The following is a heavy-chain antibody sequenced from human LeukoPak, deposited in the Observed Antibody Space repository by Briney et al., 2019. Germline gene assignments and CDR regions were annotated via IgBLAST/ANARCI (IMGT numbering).Heavy chain of an antibody. D-gene: IGHD5-18*01. J-gene: IGHJ4*02. CDR2: LSSSGSTI. CDR3: AQIYTYGSSQFDY. Sequence: PGGSLRLSCAASGFTFSNYEMNWVRQAPGKGLEWVSYLSSSGSTIYYADSVKGRFTISRDNAKNSLYLQMNSLRAEDTAVYYCAQIYTYGSSQFDYWGQGTLVTVSS. V-gene: IGHV3-48*03. CDR1: GFTFSNYE.